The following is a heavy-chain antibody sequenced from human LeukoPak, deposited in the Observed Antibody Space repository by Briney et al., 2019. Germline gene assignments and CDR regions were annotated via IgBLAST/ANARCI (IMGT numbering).Heavy chain of an antibody. CDR1: GFTVSSNY. CDR3: AKDRRFLEWSSPEYYFDY. V-gene: IGHV3-30*18. J-gene: IGHJ4*02. Sequence: PGGSLRLSCAASGFTVSSNYMSWVRQAPGKGLEWVAVISYDGSNKYYADSVKGRFTISRDNSKNTLYLQMNSLRAEDTAVYYCAKDRRFLEWSSPEYYFDYWGQGTLVTVSS. D-gene: IGHD3-3*01. CDR2: ISYDGSNK.